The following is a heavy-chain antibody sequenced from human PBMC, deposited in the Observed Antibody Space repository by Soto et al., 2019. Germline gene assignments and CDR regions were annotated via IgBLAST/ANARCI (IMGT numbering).Heavy chain of an antibody. V-gene: IGHV1-69*04. CDR3: GRDGRASAPPNIVVVTASHLHY. CDR1: GGTFSSYT. D-gene: IGHD2-21*02. CDR2: IIPILGIA. J-gene: IGHJ4*02. Sequence: GASVKVSCKASGGTFSSYTISWVRQAPGQGLEWMGRIIPILGIANYAQKFQGRVTITADKSTSTAYMELSSLRSDDTAVYYCGRDGRASAPPNIVVVTASHLHYWSQESRVTVSS.